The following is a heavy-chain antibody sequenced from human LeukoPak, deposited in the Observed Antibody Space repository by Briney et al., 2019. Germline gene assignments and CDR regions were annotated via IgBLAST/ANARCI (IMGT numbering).Heavy chain of an antibody. CDR2: IYPGDSDT. CDR3: ATGYCSSTSCYTGSEYFQH. CDR1: GYSFTSYW. V-gene: IGHV5-51*01. Sequence: GESLKISCKGSGYSFTSYWIGWVRQMPGKGLEWMGIIYPGDSDTRYSPSFQGQVTISADKSISTAYLQWSSLKASDTAMYYCATGYCSSTSCYTGSEYFQHWGQGTLVTVSS. J-gene: IGHJ1*01. D-gene: IGHD2-2*02.